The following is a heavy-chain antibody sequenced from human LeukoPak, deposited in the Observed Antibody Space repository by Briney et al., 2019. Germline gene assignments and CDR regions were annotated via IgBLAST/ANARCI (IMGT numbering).Heavy chain of an antibody. CDR3: ARQWLVLEGNLGVFDI. CDR2: IIPIFGTA. CDR1: GGTFSSYA. V-gene: IGHV1-69*01. J-gene: IGHJ3*02. D-gene: IGHD6-19*01. Sequence: SVKVSCKASGGTFSSYAISWVRQAPGQGLEWMGGIIPIFGTANYAQKFQGRVTITADESTSTAYMELSSLRSEDTAVYYCARQWLVLEGNLGVFDIWGQGTMVTVSS.